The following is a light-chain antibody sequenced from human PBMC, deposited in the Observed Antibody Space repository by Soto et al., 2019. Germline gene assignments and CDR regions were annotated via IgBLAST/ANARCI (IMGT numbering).Light chain of an antibody. CDR2: DAS. Sequence: EIVLTQSPATLSLSPGERATLSCRASQSVGYHLAWYQQKPGQAPRLLIYDASNRATGIPARFSGSGSGTDFTLAISSLEPEDFAVYYCHQRQSWPRTFGQGTKVDIK. V-gene: IGKV3-11*01. CDR3: HQRQSWPRT. J-gene: IGKJ1*01. CDR1: QSVGYH.